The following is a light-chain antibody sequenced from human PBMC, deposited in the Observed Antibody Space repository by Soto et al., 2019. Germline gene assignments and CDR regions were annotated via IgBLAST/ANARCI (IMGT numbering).Light chain of an antibody. J-gene: IGKJ1*01. CDR2: WAS. CDR3: HQYYSTPWT. CDR1: QSVLHNSNNKNY. Sequence: DIVMTQSPDSLAVSPGERATINCKSGQSVLHNSNNKNYLAWFQQKPGQPPKLLIHWASTRESGVPDRFSGSGSGTDFTLTISSLQAEDVAVYYCHQYYSTPWTFGQGTKVDIK. V-gene: IGKV4-1*01.